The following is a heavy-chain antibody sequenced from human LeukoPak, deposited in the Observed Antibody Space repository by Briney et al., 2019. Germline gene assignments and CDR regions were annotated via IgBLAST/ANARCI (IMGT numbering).Heavy chain of an antibody. CDR3: ARDKLWFGELFKGDWFDP. V-gene: IGHV3-30-3*01. J-gene: IGHJ5*02. CDR1: GFTFSSYA. Sequence: GGSLRLSCAASGFTFSSYAMHWVRQAPGKGLEWVAVISYDGSNKYYADSVKGRFTISRDNSKNTLYLQMNSLRAEDTAVYYCARDKLWFGELFKGDWFDPWGQGTLVTVSS. CDR2: ISYDGSNK. D-gene: IGHD3-10*01.